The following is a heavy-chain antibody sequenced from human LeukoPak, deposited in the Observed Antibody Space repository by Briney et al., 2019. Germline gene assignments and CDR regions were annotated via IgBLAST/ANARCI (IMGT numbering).Heavy chain of an antibody. D-gene: IGHD1-1*01. CDR2: INWNGGST. J-gene: IGHJ4*02. CDR3: ARLTGTTGFDY. Sequence: GESLKISCAASGFTFDDYGMSWVRQAPGKGLEWVSGINWNGGSTGYADSVKGRFSISRDNAKNSLYLQLNSLRADDTAVYYCARLTGTTGFDYWGQGTLVTVTS. CDR1: GFTFDDYG. V-gene: IGHV3-20*04.